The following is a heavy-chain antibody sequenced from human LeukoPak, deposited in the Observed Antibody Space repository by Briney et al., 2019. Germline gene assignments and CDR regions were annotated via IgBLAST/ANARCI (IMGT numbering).Heavy chain of an antibody. J-gene: IGHJ5*02. Sequence: GGSLRLSCAASGFTFSAYGMHWVRQAPGKGLEWVAFIRYDGSKKYYADSVKGRFTISRDNSKNTLYLQMNSLRAEDTAVYYCARDLRGPSGGWHNWFDPWGQGTLVTVSS. V-gene: IGHV3-30*02. CDR1: GFTFSAYG. CDR3: ARDLRGPSGGWHNWFDP. CDR2: IRYDGSKK. D-gene: IGHD6-19*01.